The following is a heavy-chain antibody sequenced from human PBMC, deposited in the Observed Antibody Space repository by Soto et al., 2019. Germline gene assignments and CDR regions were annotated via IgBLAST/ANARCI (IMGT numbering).Heavy chain of an antibody. CDR3: AKDYRGAGGYCSSTSCYRAHYYYGMDV. Sequence: GGSLILSCAASGFTFSSYAMSWVRQAPGKGLEWVSAISGSGGSTYYADSVKGRFTISRDNSKNTLYLQMNSLRDEDTAVYYCAKDYRGAGGYCSSTSCYRAHYYYGMDVWGQGTTVTVSS. J-gene: IGHJ6*02. V-gene: IGHV3-23*01. CDR2: ISGSGGST. CDR1: GFTFSSYA. D-gene: IGHD2-2*02.